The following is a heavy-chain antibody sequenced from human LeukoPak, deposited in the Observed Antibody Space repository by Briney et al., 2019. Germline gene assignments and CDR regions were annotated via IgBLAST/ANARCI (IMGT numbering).Heavy chain of an antibody. Sequence: SETLSLTCAVSGYSISNNYYWVWIRQPPGRGLEWIGSLYHSDSAYYNTSLRSRVSMSVDTSKNQFSLTLSFVTAADMAVYYCARQHDSYYYYYIDVWGSGTTVTVSS. CDR3: ARQHDSYYYYYIDV. V-gene: IGHV4-38-2*01. J-gene: IGHJ6*03. CDR2: LYHSDSA. CDR1: GYSISNNYY.